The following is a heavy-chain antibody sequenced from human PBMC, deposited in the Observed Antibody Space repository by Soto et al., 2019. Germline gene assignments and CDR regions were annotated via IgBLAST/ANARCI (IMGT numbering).Heavy chain of an antibody. D-gene: IGHD4-17*01. Sequence: EVQLVESGGGLVQPGGSLRLSCAASGFTVSSNYMTWVRQAPGKGLEWVSIIYSGGTTYYADSVKGRFTVSRDNSKNTVYLQMNNLRVEDTAVYYCARSRYGDGDCFDPWGQGTRVTVSS. CDR1: GFTVSSNY. CDR3: ARSRYGDGDCFDP. CDR2: IYSGGTT. J-gene: IGHJ5*02. V-gene: IGHV3-66*01.